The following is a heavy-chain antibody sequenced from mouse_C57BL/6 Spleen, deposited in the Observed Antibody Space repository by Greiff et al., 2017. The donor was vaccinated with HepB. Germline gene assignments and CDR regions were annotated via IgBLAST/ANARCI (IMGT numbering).Heavy chain of an antibody. Sequence: QVQLQQPGAELVKPGTSVKLSCKASGYTFTSYWMQWVKQRPGQGLEWIGEIDPSDSYTNYNQKFKGKATLTVDTSSSTAYMQLSSLTSEDSAVYYCARSRSTMMTGAWFAYWGQGTLVTVSA. CDR3: ARSRSTMMTGAWFAY. D-gene: IGHD2-4*01. V-gene: IGHV1-50*01. CDR1: GYTFTSYW. J-gene: IGHJ3*01. CDR2: IDPSDSYT.